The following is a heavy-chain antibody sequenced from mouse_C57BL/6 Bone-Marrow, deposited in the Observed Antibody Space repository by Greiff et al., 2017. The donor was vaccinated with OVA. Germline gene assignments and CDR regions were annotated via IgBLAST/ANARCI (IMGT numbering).Heavy chain of an antibody. J-gene: IGHJ1*03. Sequence: VKLMESGPGLVAPSQSLSITCTVSGFSLTSYAISWVRQPPGKGLEWLGVIWTGGGTNYNSALKSRLSISKDNSKSQVFLKMNSLQTDDTARYYCASIYYGSSTWYFDVWGTGTTVTVSS. CDR2: IWTGGGT. V-gene: IGHV2-9-1*01. CDR3: ASIYYGSSTWYFDV. D-gene: IGHD1-1*01. CDR1: GFSLTSYA.